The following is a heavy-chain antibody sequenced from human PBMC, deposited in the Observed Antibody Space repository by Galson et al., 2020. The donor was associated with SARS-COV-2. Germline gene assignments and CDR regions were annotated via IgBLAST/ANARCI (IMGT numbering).Heavy chain of an antibody. CDR2: INHSGST. J-gene: IGHJ6*03. CDR3: ARGGSRPIMVFDYYYFYMDV. Sequence: SETLSLTCAVYGGSFSGYSWNWVRQPPGKGLEWIGEINHSGSTNYNPSLKSRVFISVDTSKNQFSLKLSFVTAADTAIYYCARGGSRPIMVFDYYYFYMDVWGKGTTVTVSS. D-gene: IGHD2-8*01. V-gene: IGHV4-34*01. CDR1: GGSFSGYS.